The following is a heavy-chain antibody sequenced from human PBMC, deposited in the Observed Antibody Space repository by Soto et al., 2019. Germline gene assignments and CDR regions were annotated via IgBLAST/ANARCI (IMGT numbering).Heavy chain of an antibody. V-gene: IGHV3-23*01. CDR2: ISGSGGSI. CDR1: GFTFSVYA. Sequence: EVQLLESGGGLVQPGGSLRLSCAASGFTFSVYAMMWVRQAPGKGLEWVSAISGSGGSIYYADSVKGRFTISRDNSKNTLCLQMSSLRAEDTAVYYCAKDWVGVKDWGQGTLVTVSS. J-gene: IGHJ4*02. CDR3: AKDWVGVKD. D-gene: IGHD3-10*01.